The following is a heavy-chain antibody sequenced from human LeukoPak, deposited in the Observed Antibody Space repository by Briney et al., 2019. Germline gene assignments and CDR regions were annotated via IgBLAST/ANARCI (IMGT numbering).Heavy chain of an antibody. J-gene: IGHJ6*02. CDR2: MNPNSGNT. D-gene: IGHD1-7*01. V-gene: IGHV1-8*01. CDR3: ARSPAPWNYGVVNYYYYGMDV. CDR1: GYTFTSYD. Sequence: ASVKVSCKASGYTFTSYDINWVRQATGRGLEWMGWMNPNSGNTGYAQKFQGRVTMTRNTSISTAYMELSSLRSEDTAVYYCARSPAPWNYGVVNYYYYGMDVWGQGTTVTVSS.